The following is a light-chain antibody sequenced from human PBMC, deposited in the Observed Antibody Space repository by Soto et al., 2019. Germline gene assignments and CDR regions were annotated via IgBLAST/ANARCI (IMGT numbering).Light chain of an antibody. CDR2: AAS. CDR3: QRSWT. CDR1: QNISDS. Sequence: DIPMTQSPSSLSASVGDRVTITCRASQNISDSLNWYQHKPGQAPKLLIYAASTLQSGVPSRFSGSGSGTDFTLTISSLQPEDFASYFCQRSWTFGQGTKL. J-gene: IGKJ2*01. V-gene: IGKV1-39*01.